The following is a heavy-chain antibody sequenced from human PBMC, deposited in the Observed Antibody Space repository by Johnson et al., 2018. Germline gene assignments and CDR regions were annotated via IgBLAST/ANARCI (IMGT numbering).Heavy chain of an antibody. CDR1: GYTFTSYY. CDR3: AGGPIMITSSDAFDI. V-gene: IGHV1-46*01. J-gene: IGHJ3*02. Sequence: VQLLESGAEVKKPGASVKVSCKASGYTFTSYYIHWVRQAPGQGLEWMGIINPSGGSTSTAQKFQGSVPMTRDPSTSTVDMERSSLSSEDTAVYYCAGGPIMITSSDAFDIWGQVTMVTVSS. CDR2: INPSGGST. D-gene: IGHD3-16*01.